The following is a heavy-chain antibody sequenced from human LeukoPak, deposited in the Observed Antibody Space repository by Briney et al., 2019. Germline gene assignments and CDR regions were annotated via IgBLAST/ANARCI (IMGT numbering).Heavy chain of an antibody. Sequence: PSETLSLTCTVSGGSISSYYWSWIRQPPGKGLEWMGYIYYSESTNNNPSLKSRVTISVDTSKNQFSLKLSSVTAADTAVYYCARSGPSGWYFDYWGQGTLVTVSS. D-gene: IGHD6-19*01. CDR1: GGSISSYY. CDR2: IYYSEST. J-gene: IGHJ4*02. CDR3: ARSGPSGWYFDY. V-gene: IGHV4-59*01.